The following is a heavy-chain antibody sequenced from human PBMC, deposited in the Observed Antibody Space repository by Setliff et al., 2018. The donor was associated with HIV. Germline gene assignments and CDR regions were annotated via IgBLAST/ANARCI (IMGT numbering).Heavy chain of an antibody. CDR2: IIPKSGET. CDR3: ARVPYRSAWFSGGHDAFDI. D-gene: IGHD6-19*01. J-gene: IGHJ3*02. CDR1: GYTFTAHH. V-gene: IGHV1-2*02. Sequence: ASVKVSCKSSGYTFTAHHIHWVRQAPGQGPEWMGWIIPKSGETSYAEKFRGRVTMTRDTSLSTAYMELSWLTSDDTAVYFCARVPYRSAWFSGGHDAFDIWGQGTMVTVSS.